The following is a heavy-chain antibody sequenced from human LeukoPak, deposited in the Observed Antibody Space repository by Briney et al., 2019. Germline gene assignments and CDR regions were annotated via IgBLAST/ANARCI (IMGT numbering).Heavy chain of an antibody. CDR2: TDTNGRTT. J-gene: IGHJ4*02. Sequence: GGSLRLSCAPSSFTFSKYWFHWVRQAPGKGLDWVSRTDTNGRTTDYADSVKGRFTISRDNAKNTLFLEMNSLRAEDTAVYYCARDLAGADDYWGQGTLVTVSS. CDR3: ARDLAGADDY. D-gene: IGHD6-13*01. V-gene: IGHV3-74*01. CDR1: SFTFSKYW.